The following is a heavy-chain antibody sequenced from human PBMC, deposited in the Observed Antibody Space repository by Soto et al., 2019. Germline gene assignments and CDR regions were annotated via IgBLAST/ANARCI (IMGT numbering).Heavy chain of an antibody. J-gene: IGHJ6*02. Sequence: QVQLVESGGGVVQPGRSLRLSCAASGFSFSNYALHWVRQAAGKGLEWVAAISYDASNKYSADSVKGRFTISRDNSKNTLYLQMNSLRADDTAVYYCARDRGSESYYYYGMDVWGQGTTVTVSS. CDR1: GFSFSNYA. CDR2: ISYDASNK. CDR3: ARDRGSESYYYYGMDV. V-gene: IGHV3-30-3*01. D-gene: IGHD1-26*01.